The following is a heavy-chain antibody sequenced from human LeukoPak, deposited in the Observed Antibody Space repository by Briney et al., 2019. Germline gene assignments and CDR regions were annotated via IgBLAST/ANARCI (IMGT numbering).Heavy chain of an antibody. V-gene: IGHV3-23*01. CDR1: GFTFSSYA. Sequence: GGSLRLSCAASGFTFSSYAMSWVRQAPGKGLEWVSAISGSGGSTYYADSVKGRFTIPRDNSKNTLYLQMNSLRAEDTAVYYCAKPRSDYDFWSGYDYWGQGTLVTVSS. CDR2: ISGSGGST. CDR3: AKPRSDYDFWSGYDY. D-gene: IGHD3-3*01. J-gene: IGHJ4*02.